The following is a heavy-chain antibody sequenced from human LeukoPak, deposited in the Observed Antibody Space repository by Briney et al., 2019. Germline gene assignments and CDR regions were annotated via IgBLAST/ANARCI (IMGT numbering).Heavy chain of an antibody. CDR1: GGSISSGDYY. V-gene: IGHV4-39*07. J-gene: IGHJ4*02. D-gene: IGHD3/OR15-3a*01. CDR3: ARGHGLGRY. CDR2: INHSGST. Sequence: SETLSLTCTVSGGSISSGDYYWSWIRQPPGKGLEWIGEINHSGSTNYNPSLKSRVTISVDTSKNQFSLKLSSVTAADTAVYYCARGHGLGRYWGQGTLVTVSS.